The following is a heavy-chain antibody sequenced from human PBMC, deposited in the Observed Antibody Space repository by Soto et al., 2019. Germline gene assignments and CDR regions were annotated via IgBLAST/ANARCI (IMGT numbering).Heavy chain of an antibody. CDR2: ISYDGSNK. Sequence: QVQLVESGGGVVQPGRSLRLSCAASGFTFSSYGMHWVRQAPGKGLEWVAVISYDGSNKYYADSVKGRFTISRDNSKNTLYLQMNSLRAEDTAVYYCAKEREYTSGWYEGGTFDYWGQGTLVTVSS. J-gene: IGHJ4*02. CDR1: GFTFSSYG. D-gene: IGHD6-19*01. V-gene: IGHV3-30*18. CDR3: AKEREYTSGWYEGGTFDY.